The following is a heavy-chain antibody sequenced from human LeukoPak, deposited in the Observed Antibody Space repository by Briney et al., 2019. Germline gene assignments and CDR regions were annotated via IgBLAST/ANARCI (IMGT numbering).Heavy chain of an antibody. CDR3: ARVLDSSTSVYQSLKY. Sequence: PGGSLRLSCAVSGFTFSSYWMNWVRRAPGKGLEWVANIKQDESEKYYVDSVKGRFTISRDNAKNSLYLQMNNLRAEDTAVYYCARVLDSSTSVYQSLKYWGQGTLVTVSS. CDR2: IKQDESEK. J-gene: IGHJ4*02. D-gene: IGHD2-2*01. CDR1: GFTFSSYW. V-gene: IGHV3-7*01.